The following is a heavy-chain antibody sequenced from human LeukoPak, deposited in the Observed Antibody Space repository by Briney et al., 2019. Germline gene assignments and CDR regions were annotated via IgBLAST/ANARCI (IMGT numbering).Heavy chain of an antibody. V-gene: IGHV3-30*18. CDR3: AKDGARYLLTYYFEY. CDR1: GFTFSRDW. Sequence: GGSLRLSCVGSGFTFSRDWMIWVRQAPGKGLEWVAAISYDGSKQLYADSVKGRFTISRDNSKNTLNLQMNSLRDEDTAVYYCAKDGARYLLTYYFEYWGQGTLVTVSS. D-gene: IGHD3-9*01. J-gene: IGHJ4*02. CDR2: ISYDGSKQ.